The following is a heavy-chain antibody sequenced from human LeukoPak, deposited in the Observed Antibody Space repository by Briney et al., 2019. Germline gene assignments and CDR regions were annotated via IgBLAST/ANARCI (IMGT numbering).Heavy chain of an antibody. D-gene: IGHD1-26*01. CDR2: MNGDGSTT. Sequence: GGSLRLSCGPSGFTFSSTSMHWVPQAPGKGLEWVSRMNGDGSTTSHADPVMGRFTISRDNAKDTLYLQMNSLRVEDTAVYYCGRERGRAGDYWGQGTRV. J-gene: IGHJ4*02. V-gene: IGHV3-74*01. CDR1: GFTFSSTS. CDR3: GRERGRAGDY.